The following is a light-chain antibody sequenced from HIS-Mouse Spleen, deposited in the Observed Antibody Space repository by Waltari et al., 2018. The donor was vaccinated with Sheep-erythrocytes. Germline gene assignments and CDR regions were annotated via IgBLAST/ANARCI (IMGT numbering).Light chain of an antibody. CDR1: QSVSSSY. CDR2: GAS. V-gene: IGKV3-20*01. J-gene: IGKJ3*01. Sequence: EMLLTQSPGTLSLSPGERATLPARASQSVSSSYLAWYRQKPGQAPRLLIYGASSRATGIPDRFSGSGSGTDFTLTISRLEPEDFAVYYCQQYGSSPLFTFGPGTKVDIK. CDR3: QQYGSSPLFT.